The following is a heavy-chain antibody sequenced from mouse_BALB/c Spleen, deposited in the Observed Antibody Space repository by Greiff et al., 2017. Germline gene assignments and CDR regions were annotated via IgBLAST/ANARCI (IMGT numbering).Heavy chain of an antibody. Sequence: QVQLQQSGAELARPGASVKLSCKASGYTFTSYWMQWVKQRPGQGLEWIGYINPSTGYTEYNQKFKDKATLTADKSSSTAYMQLSSLTSEDSAVYYCARKRNYYGSSFDYWGQGTTLTVSS. CDR1: GYTFTSYW. CDR3: ARKRNYYGSSFDY. D-gene: IGHD1-1*01. J-gene: IGHJ2*01. CDR2: INPSTGYT. V-gene: IGHV1-4*01.